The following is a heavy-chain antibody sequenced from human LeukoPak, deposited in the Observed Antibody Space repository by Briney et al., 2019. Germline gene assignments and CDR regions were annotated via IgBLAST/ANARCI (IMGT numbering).Heavy chain of an antibody. CDR3: ARDRGYCSGGSCYRWFDP. J-gene: IGHJ5*02. V-gene: IGHV4-59*01. CDR1: GGSISSDC. D-gene: IGHD2-15*01. CDR2: IYYSGST. Sequence: SETLSVTCTVSGGSISSDCWSWIRQPPGKGLEWVGYIYYSGSTNYNPSLKSRVTISVDTSKNQFSLKLSSVTAADTAVYYCARDRGYCSGGSCYRWFDPWGQGTLVTVSS.